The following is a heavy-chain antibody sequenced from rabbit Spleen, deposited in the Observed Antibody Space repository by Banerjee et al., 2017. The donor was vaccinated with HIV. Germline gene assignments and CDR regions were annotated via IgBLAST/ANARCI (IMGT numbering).Heavy chain of an antibody. Sequence: QEQLVESGGGLVQPEGSLTLTCTASGFAFNSVYYMCWVRQAPGKGLEWIGCIATGSSGFTYYASWAKGRFTCSKASSTTVTLQMTSLTAADTATYFCARDTGTSFSTYGMDLWGPGTLVTVS. CDR2: IATGSSGFT. CDR3: ARDTGTSFSTYGMDL. J-gene: IGHJ6*01. CDR1: GFAFNSVYY. V-gene: IGHV1S45*01. D-gene: IGHD8-1*01.